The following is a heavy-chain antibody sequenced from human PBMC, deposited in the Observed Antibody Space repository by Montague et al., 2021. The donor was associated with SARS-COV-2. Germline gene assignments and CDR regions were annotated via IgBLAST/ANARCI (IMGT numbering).Heavy chain of an antibody. V-gene: IGHV3-23*01. CDR2: ISGSGGST. Sequence: SLRLSCAASGFTFSSYAMSWVRQAPGKGLEWVSAISGSGGSTYYADSVKGRFTISRDNSKHTLYLQMNSLRAEDTAVYYCRVGNYYDSISDYWGQGTLITVSS. CDR1: GFTFSSYA. J-gene: IGHJ4*02. D-gene: IGHD3-22*01. CDR3: RVGNYYDSISDY.